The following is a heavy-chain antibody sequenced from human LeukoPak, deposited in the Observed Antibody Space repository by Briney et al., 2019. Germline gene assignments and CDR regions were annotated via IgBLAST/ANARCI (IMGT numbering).Heavy chain of an antibody. Sequence: GGSLRLSCAASGFTASSTSIIWVRQAPGKGLECVSYIRGDTSTEYAEYVRGRFTISRDDAKNTVYLQMNSLRVEDTSVYYCARRRGGYGDGDFDYWGQGTLVTVPS. D-gene: IGHD4-17*01. CDR3: ARRRGGYGDGDFDY. J-gene: IGHJ4*02. V-gene: IGHV3-66*04. CDR2: IRGDTST. CDR1: GFTASSTS.